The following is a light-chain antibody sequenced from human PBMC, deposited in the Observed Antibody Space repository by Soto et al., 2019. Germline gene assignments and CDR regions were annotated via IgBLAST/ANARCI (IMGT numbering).Light chain of an antibody. CDR2: DAS. CDR3: QQYNSYPWT. CDR1: QSMSSW. Sequence: DIQMTQSPSTLSASVGDRATITCRASQSMSSWLAWYQQKSGKAPKLLIYDASSLESGVPSRFSGSGSGTEFTLTISSLQPDDFATYYCQQYNSYPWTFGQGTKVDIK. J-gene: IGKJ1*01. V-gene: IGKV1-5*01.